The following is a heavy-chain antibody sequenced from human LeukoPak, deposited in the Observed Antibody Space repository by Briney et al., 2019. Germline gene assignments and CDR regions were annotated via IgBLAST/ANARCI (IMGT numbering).Heavy chain of an antibody. D-gene: IGHD1-14*01. J-gene: IGHJ4*02. Sequence: GGSLRLSCEASGFTFSSYAMSWVRQAQGKGLEWVSAISDGGGTTYYADSVQGRFTISIDYSKNTLFLQMNSLRADDTAVYYCAKVGTGDLFRALDYWGQGTLVTVSS. CDR1: GFTFSSYA. CDR3: AKVGTGDLFRALDY. V-gene: IGHV3-23*01. CDR2: ISDGGGTT.